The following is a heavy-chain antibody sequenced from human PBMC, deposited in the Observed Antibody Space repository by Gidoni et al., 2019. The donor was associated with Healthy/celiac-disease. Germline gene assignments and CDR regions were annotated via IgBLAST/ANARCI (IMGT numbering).Heavy chain of an antibody. CDR2: IYPGDSDT. CDR3: ARHGGFGELPDDAFDI. Sequence: EVQLVKSGAEVKKPGESLKISGKGSGYSFTSYWIGWVRQMPGKGLEWMGLIYPGDSDTRYSPSFQGQVTISADKSLSTAYLHWSSLKASDTSMYSCARHGGFGELPDDAFDIWGQGTMVTVSS. CDR1: GYSFTSYW. J-gene: IGHJ3*02. V-gene: IGHV5-51*01. D-gene: IGHD3-10*01.